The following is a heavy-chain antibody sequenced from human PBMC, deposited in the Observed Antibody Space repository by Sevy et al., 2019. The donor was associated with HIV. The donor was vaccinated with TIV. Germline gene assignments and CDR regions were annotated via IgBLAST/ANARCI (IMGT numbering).Heavy chain of an antibody. CDR1: GGSISDYC. J-gene: IGHJ5*02. Sequence: SETLSLICTVSGGSISDYCYNWIRQAAGKRLEWIGRVYTSGRTTYNPSLKSRVTMSIDASKNQFSLNLSSVTAADTAVYYCASLDGAWGQGTLVTVSS. CDR2: VYTSGRT. V-gene: IGHV4-4*07. CDR3: ASLDGA. D-gene: IGHD3-10*01.